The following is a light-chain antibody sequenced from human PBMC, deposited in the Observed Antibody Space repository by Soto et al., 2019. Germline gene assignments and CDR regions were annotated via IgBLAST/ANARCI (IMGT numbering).Light chain of an antibody. CDR2: DVV. CDR3: SSYTSTMTNV. CDR1: SRDVGGFNS. J-gene: IGLJ1*01. V-gene: IGLV2-14*03. Sequence: QSVLTQPASVSGSPGQSITISCTETSRDVGGFNSVSWYQLRPGTAPKLILYDVVDRPSGVSYRFSGSKSGNTASLTISGLQAADEADYFCSSYTSTMTNVFGSGTKLTVL.